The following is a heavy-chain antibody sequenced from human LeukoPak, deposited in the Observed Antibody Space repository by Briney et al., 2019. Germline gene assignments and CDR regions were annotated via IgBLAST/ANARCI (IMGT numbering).Heavy chain of an antibody. Sequence: GGSLRLSCAASGFTFSNYWMTWVRQAPGKGLEWVANIKQDGSDKYYVDSVKGRFTISRDNAKNSLSLQMNSLRAEDTAVYHCARDRVGYCTSATMGGCSFGYWGQGILVTVSS. J-gene: IGHJ4*02. CDR2: IKQDGSDK. V-gene: IGHV3-7*01. D-gene: IGHD2-2*01. CDR3: ARDRVGYCTSATMGGCSFGY. CDR1: GFTFSNYW.